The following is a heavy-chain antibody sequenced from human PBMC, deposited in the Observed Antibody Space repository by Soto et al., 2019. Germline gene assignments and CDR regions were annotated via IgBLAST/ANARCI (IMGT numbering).Heavy chain of an antibody. V-gene: IGHV1-69*02. D-gene: IGHD6-19*01. J-gene: IGHJ3*02. Sequence: SVKVSCKASGGTFSSNTFSWVRQAPGQGPEWMGRIIPITGIAYYAQKFQGRVTITADKSTSTAYMEVTSLRSEDTAVYYCARGSSNAFDIWGQGTMVTVSS. CDR2: IIPITGIA. CDR1: GGTFSSNT. CDR3: ARGSSNAFDI.